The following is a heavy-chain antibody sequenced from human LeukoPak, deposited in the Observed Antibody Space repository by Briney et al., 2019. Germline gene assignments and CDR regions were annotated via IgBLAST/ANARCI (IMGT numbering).Heavy chain of an antibody. CDR1: GYTFTSYD. CDR2: MNPNSGNT. CDR3: AGDLPGIAGYGRPGMDV. Sequence: GASVKVSCKASGYTFTSYDIHWVRQATGQGLEWMGWMNPNSGNTGYAQKFQGRVTMTRNTSISTAYMELSSLRSEDTAVYYCAGDLPGIAGYGRPGMDVWGQGTTVTVSS. D-gene: IGHD6-13*01. J-gene: IGHJ6*02. V-gene: IGHV1-8*01.